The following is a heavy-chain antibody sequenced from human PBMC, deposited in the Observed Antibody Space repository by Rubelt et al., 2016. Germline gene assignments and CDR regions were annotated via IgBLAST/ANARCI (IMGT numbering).Heavy chain of an antibody. V-gene: IGHV3-23*01. Sequence: GGGLGQPGGSLRLSCTASGFAFSIYAMNWVRQAPGKGLEWVSAISSSGVSTYYIDSVRGRFTISRDNSKNTLYLQMNSLRAEDTAVYYCAKHIAAPPFDYWGQGTLVTVSS. CDR2: ISSSGVST. CDR3: AKHIAAPPFDY. D-gene: IGHD6-13*01. J-gene: IGHJ4*02. CDR1: GFAFSIYA.